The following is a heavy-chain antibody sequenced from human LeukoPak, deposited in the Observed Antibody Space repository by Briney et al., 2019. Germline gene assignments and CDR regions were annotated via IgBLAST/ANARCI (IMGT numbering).Heavy chain of an antibody. CDR2: IYSGGST. D-gene: IGHD3-3*01. J-gene: IGHJ5*02. CDR1: GFTVSSNY. V-gene: IGHV3-53*01. Sequence: GGSLRLSCAASGFTVSSNYMSWVRQAPGKGLEWVSVIYSGGSTYYADSVKGRFTISRDSSKNTLYLQMNSLRAEDTAVYYCGRVITFFGVVNRFDPWGQGTLVTVSS. CDR3: GRVITFFGVVNRFDP.